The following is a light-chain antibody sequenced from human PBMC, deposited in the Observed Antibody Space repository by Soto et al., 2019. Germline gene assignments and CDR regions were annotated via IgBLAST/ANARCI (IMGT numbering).Light chain of an antibody. CDR2: RNN. Sequence: QSVLTQPPSASGTPGQRVTISCSGSSSNIGSNYVYWYQQLPGTAPKLLIYRNNQRPSGVPERFSGSKSGTSASLAISGLRSEDEADYYCAAWDDSLSGNVVFGGGTKLTVL. CDR3: AAWDDSLSGNVV. CDR1: SSNIGSNY. J-gene: IGLJ2*01. V-gene: IGLV1-47*01.